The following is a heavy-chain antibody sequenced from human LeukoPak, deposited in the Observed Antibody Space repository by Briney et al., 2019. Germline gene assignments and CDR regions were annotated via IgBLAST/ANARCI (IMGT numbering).Heavy chain of an antibody. Sequence: GASVKVSCKASGGTFSSYAISWVRQAPGQGLEWMGGIIPIFGTANYAQKFQGRVMITTDESTSTAYMELSSLRSEDTAVYYCARGTTTVENWFDPWGQGTLVTVSS. CDR2: IIPIFGTA. J-gene: IGHJ5*02. CDR1: GGTFSSYA. V-gene: IGHV1-69*05. D-gene: IGHD4-23*01. CDR3: ARGTTTVENWFDP.